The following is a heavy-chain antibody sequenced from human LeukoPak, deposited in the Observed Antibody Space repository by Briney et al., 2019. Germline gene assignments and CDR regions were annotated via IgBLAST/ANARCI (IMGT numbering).Heavy chain of an antibody. V-gene: IGHV1-2*02. CDR2: INPNSGGT. Sequence: ASVKVSCKASGYTFTGSYMHWVRPAPGQGLEWMGWINPNSGGTNYAQKFQGRVTMTRDTFISPAYMELSRLRSDDTAVYYCARGLGYCSGGSCYSNTQAGYNWFDPWGQGTLVTVSS. CDR3: ARGLGYCSGGSCYSNTQAGYNWFDP. D-gene: IGHD2-15*01. J-gene: IGHJ5*02. CDR1: GYTFTGSY.